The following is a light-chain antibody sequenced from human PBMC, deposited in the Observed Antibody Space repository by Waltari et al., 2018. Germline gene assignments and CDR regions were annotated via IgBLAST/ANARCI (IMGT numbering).Light chain of an antibody. CDR2: GAS. Sequence: DIQMTQSPSSLSASIRDTITVTCRASQNIRTYLNWYPQKPAKAPKLLIFGASTLPRGVPSRFSGSASGTEFTLTVTNLQPDDFATYFCQQSFSSPWTFDQGTTV. CDR3: QQSFSSPWT. V-gene: IGKV1-39*01. J-gene: IGKJ1*01. CDR1: QNIRTY.